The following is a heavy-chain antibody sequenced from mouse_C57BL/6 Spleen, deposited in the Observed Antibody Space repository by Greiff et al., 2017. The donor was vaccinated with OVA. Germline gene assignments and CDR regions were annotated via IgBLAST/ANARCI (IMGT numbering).Heavy chain of an antibody. CDR2: IDPEDGET. CDR3: ARDRTAQAYIDY. J-gene: IGHJ2*01. Sequence: EVQGVESGAELVKPGASVKLSCTASGFNIKDYYMHWVKQRTEQGLEWIGRIDPEDGETKYAPKFQGKATITADTSSNTAYLQLSSLTSEDTAVYYCARDRTAQAYIDYWGQGTTLTVSS. V-gene: IGHV14-2*01. CDR1: GFNIKDYY. D-gene: IGHD3-2*02.